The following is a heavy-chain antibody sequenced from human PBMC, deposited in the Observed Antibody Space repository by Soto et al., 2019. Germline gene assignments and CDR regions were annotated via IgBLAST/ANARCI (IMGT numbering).Heavy chain of an antibody. J-gene: IGHJ6*02. CDR1: GDSVSSNSAA. V-gene: IGHV6-1*01. CDR2: TYYRSKWYN. CDR3: ARDIMITFGGGPIYGMDV. Sequence: SETLSLTCAISGDSVSSNSAAWNWIRQSPSRGLEWLGRTYYRSKWYNDYAVSVKSRITINPDTSKNQFSLQLNSVTPEDTAVYYCARDIMITFGGGPIYGMDVWGQGTTVIVSS. D-gene: IGHD3-16*01.